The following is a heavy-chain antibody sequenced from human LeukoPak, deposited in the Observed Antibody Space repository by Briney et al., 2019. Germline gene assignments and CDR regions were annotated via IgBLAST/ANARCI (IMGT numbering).Heavy chain of an antibody. J-gene: IGHJ6*03. Sequence: SVKVSCKASGGTFSSYAISWVRQAPGQGLEWMGGIIPIFGTANYAQKFQGRVTITADKSTSTAYMELSSLRSEDTAVYYCARGRGGKYCSGGSCYSYDYYYYYMDVWGKGTTVTVSS. CDR1: GGTFSSYA. CDR3: ARGRGGKYCSGGSCYSYDYYYYYMDV. CDR2: IIPIFGTA. D-gene: IGHD2-15*01. V-gene: IGHV1-69*06.